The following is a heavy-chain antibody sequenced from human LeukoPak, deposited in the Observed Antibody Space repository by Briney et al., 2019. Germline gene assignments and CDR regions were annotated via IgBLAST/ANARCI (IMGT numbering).Heavy chain of an antibody. V-gene: IGHV3-30*02. D-gene: IGHD3-3*01. CDR1: GFTFSNYG. CDR3: AKDFVVSYDFWSGSSIRNYYMDV. Sequence: PGGSLRLSCAASGFTFSNYGMHWVRQAPGKGVEWVAVIYDDGSKEHFADSVKGRFTISRDNSKNTVLLQMNSLRAEDTAVYYCAKDFVVSYDFWSGSSIRNYYMDVWGKGTTVTVSS. CDR2: IYDDGSKE. J-gene: IGHJ6*03.